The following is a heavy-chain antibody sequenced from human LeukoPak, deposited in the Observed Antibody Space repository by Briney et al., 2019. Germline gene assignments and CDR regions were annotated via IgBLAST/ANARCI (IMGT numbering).Heavy chain of an antibody. Sequence: SETLSLTCTVSGGSISSGDCYWSWIRQPPGKGLEWIGYIYYSGSTYYNPSLKSRVTISVDTSKNQFSLKLSSVTAADTAVYYCARAAAAILVNYWGQGTLVTVSS. CDR1: GGSISSGDCY. J-gene: IGHJ4*02. V-gene: IGHV4-30-4*01. D-gene: IGHD6-13*01. CDR3: ARAAAAILVNY. CDR2: IYYSGST.